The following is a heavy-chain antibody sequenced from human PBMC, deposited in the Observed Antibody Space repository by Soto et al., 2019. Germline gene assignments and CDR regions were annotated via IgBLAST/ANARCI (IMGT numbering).Heavy chain of an antibody. J-gene: IGHJ5*02. CDR2: ISAYNGNT. CDR3: ARDLGARILAS. CDR1: GYTFTSYG. V-gene: IGHV1-18*01. Sequence: QVQLVQSGAEVKKPGASVKLSCKASGYTFTSYGISWVRQAPGQGLEWMGWISAYNGNTKNAQKLQGRVTMTTDTSTSTDYVELRSLRSDDRTVYYCARDLGARILASWGQGTWVTVSS. D-gene: IGHD2-15*01.